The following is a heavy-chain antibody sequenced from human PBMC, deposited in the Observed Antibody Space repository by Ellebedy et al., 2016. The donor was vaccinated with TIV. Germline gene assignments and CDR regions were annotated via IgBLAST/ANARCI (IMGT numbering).Heavy chain of an antibody. CDR3: ARGNLVGAAGDHFDY. CDR1: GFTFSSYG. Sequence: PGGSLRLSCAASGFTFSSYGMHWVRQAPGKGLEWVAVIWYDGSSKNYADSVKGRFTISRDNYKNTLYLQMNSLRAEDTAVYYCARGNLVGAAGDHFDYWGQGTLVTVSS. D-gene: IGHD1-26*01. CDR2: IWYDGSSK. V-gene: IGHV3-33*01. J-gene: IGHJ4*02.